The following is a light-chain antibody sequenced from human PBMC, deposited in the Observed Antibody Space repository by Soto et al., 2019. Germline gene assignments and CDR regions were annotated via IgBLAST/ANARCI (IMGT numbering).Light chain of an antibody. CDR2: GNS. Sequence: QPVLTRPPSVSGAPGQRVTISCTGSSSNIGAGYDVHWYQQLPGTAPKLLIYGNSNRPSGVPDRFSGSKSGTSASLAITGLQAEDEADYYCQSYDSSLSGLVFGTGTKLTVL. J-gene: IGLJ1*01. V-gene: IGLV1-40*01. CDR3: QSYDSSLSGLV. CDR1: SSNIGAGYD.